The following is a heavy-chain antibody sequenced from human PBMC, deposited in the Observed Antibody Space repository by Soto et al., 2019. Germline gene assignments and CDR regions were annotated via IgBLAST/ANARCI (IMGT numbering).Heavy chain of an antibody. CDR3: ARGITMKLAVQGDAPDNYYFDS. V-gene: IGHV4-34*01. CDR2: INHSGRT. D-gene: IGHD3-22*01. J-gene: IGHJ4*02. Sequence: LSLTCAVYGGSFSGYYWSWIRQPPGKGLEWIGEINHSGRTNENPSLKSRVTISVDTSKNQFSLKLRSVTAADTAVYYCARGITMKLAVQGDAPDNYYFDSWGQGSLVTVSS. CDR1: GGSFSGYY.